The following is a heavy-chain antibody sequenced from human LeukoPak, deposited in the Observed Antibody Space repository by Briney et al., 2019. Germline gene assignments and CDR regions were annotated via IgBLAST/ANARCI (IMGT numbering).Heavy chain of an antibody. CDR2: VYPDDSDT. J-gene: IGHJ4*02. CDR3: ARPSGTYFPFDY. V-gene: IGHV5-51*01. CDR1: GCSYTRYW. Sequence: GASLKISCKTSGCSYTRYWIAWVRQTPGKGLEWMGIVYPDDSDTRYSPAFQGQVTISADKSITTAYLHWSSLKASDTAVYYCARPSGTYFPFDYWGQGTLVTVSS. D-gene: IGHD1-26*01.